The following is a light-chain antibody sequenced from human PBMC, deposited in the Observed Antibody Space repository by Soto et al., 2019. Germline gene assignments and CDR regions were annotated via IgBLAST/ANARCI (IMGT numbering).Light chain of an antibody. J-gene: IGKJ4*01. Sequence: DIVMTQSPDSLAVSLGERATINCTSNQSVCDNSKNRNQLSWYQQKPGQPPKLLIYWAPTRESGVPDRFSGSESGTDFTLTVSGLQAADVAIYYCHQYSRSPLTFGGGTKVEIK. CDR3: HQYSRSPLT. CDR1: QSVCDNSKNRNQ. CDR2: WAP. V-gene: IGKV4-1*01.